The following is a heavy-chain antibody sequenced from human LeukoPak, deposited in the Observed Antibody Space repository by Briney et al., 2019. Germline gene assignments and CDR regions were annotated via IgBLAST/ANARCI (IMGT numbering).Heavy chain of an antibody. CDR3: ARQDSSSWPRTGPFDY. CDR1: GASISSSSYY. J-gene: IGHJ4*02. CDR2: IYYSGST. V-gene: IGHV4-39*01. D-gene: IGHD6-13*01. Sequence: SETLSLTCTVSGASISSSSYYWGWIRQPPGKGLECIGSIYYSGSTYYNPSLKSRVTISVDTSKNQFSLKLSSVTAADTAVYYCARQDSSSWPRTGPFDYWGQGTLVTVSS.